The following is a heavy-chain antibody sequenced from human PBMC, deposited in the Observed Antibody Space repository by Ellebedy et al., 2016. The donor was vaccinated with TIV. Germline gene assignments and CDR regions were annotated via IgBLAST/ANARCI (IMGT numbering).Heavy chain of an antibody. Sequence: SLKISCAASGFTFDDYAMHWVRQAPGKGLEWVSGISWNSGSIGYVDSVKGRFTISRDNAKNSLYLQMNSLRAEDTALYYCAKEVGYRSSGSSAFDIWGQGTMVTVSS. CDR3: AKEVGYRSSGSSAFDI. J-gene: IGHJ3*02. D-gene: IGHD6-19*01. V-gene: IGHV3-9*01. CDR2: ISWNSGSI. CDR1: GFTFDDYA.